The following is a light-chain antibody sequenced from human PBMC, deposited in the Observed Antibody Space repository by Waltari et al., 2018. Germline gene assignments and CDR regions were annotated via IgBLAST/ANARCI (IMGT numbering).Light chain of an antibody. J-gene: IGKJ1*01. CDR3: QQYYRSRT. CDR2: WAS. CDR1: QSILYSSNDKNY. Sequence: DIVMTQSPDSLAVSLGERATINCKSSQSILYSSNDKNYLAWYQQKPGQPPKLLIYWASTREAGVPDLCSGSGSGTDFTLTISSLQAEDVAVYYCQQYYRSRTFGQGTKVEIK. V-gene: IGKV4-1*01.